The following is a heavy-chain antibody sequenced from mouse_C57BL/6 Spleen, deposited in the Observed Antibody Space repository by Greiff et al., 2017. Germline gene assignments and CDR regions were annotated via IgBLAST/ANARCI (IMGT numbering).Heavy chain of an antibody. J-gene: IGHJ1*03. CDR2: INPNNGGT. V-gene: IGHV1-22*01. CDR1: GYTFTDYN. CDR3: HYYGSSHWYFDV. Sequence: EVQLQQSGPELVKPGASVKMSCKASGYTFTDYNMHWVKQSHGKSLEWIGYINPNNGGTSYNQKFKGKATLTVNKSSSTAYMELRSLTSEDSAVYYCHYYGSSHWYFDVWGTGTTVTVSS. D-gene: IGHD1-1*01.